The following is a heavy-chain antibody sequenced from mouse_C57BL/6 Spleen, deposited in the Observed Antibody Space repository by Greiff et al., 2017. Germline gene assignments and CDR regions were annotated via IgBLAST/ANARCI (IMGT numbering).Heavy chain of an antibody. CDR2: INTTGGST. D-gene: IGHD1-1*01. Sequence: QVQLKESGAELARPGASVKMSCKASGYTFTSYTMHWVKQRPGPGLEWIGYINTTGGSTQSNHKFKDKATLTADKSSSTAYMQLSSLTSEDSAVYYVAREACGRSYYFDYWGQGTPLTVSA. J-gene: IGHJ2*01. CDR3: AREACGRSYYFDY. CDR1: GYTFTSYT. V-gene: IGHV1-4*01.